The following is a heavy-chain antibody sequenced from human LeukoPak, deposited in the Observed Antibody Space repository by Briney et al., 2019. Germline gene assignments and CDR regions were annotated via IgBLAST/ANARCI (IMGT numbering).Heavy chain of an antibody. CDR2: INHSGST. Sequence: SETLSLTCAVYGGSFSGYYWSWIRQPPGKGLEWIGEINHSGSTNYNPSLKSRVTISVDTSKNQFSLKLSSVTAADTAVYYCARGYSGSYGRFDYWGQGTLVTVSS. D-gene: IGHD1-26*01. J-gene: IGHJ4*02. CDR3: ARGYSGSYGRFDY. V-gene: IGHV4-34*01. CDR1: GGSFSGYY.